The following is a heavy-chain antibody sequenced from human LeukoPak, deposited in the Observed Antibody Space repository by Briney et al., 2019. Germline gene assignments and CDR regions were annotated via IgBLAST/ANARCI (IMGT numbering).Heavy chain of an antibody. D-gene: IGHD1-26*01. CDR2: IISSGGRT. Sequence: GGSMRLSCAVSGFTFSILSMRWVRHVQGEGRGWVSGIISSGGRTTYADSVRGRFTISRDNSKNTPYVQMNSLRDEDTAVYYCAKDQRWESPHDLDSWGQGTLVTVSS. J-gene: IGHJ4*02. V-gene: IGHV3-23*01. CDR3: AKDQRWESPHDLDS. CDR1: GFTFSILS.